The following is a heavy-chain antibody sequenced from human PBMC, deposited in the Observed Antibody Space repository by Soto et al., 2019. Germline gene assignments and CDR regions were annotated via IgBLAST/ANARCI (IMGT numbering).Heavy chain of an antibody. V-gene: IGHV3-23*01. J-gene: IGHJ1*01. Sequence: TGGALRLSCAASGFTFSSYAMSWVRQAPGKGLEWVSAISGSGGSTYYADSVKGRFTISRDNSKNTLYLQMNSLRAEDTAVYYCAKLHVDTAMVKHWGQGTLVTVSS. CDR2: ISGSGGST. D-gene: IGHD5-18*01. CDR3: AKLHVDTAMVKH. CDR1: GFTFSSYA.